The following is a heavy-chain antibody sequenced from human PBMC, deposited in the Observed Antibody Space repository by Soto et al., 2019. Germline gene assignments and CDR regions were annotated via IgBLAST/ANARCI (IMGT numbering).Heavy chain of an antibody. J-gene: IGHJ5*02. CDR1: GYTFTGSY. Sequence: VQLVQSGAEVKKPGASVKVSCKASGYTFTGSYMHWVRQAPGQGLEWMGWINPTSGGTKYAQKLKGKRTMTRDTSISTAYRERSRRSSDDTAVYYCAREIRVATSQRVAWFDPWGQGTLVAVAS. CDR3: AREIRVATSQRVAWFDP. D-gene: IGHD5-12*01. V-gene: IGHV1-2*02. CDR2: INPTSGGT.